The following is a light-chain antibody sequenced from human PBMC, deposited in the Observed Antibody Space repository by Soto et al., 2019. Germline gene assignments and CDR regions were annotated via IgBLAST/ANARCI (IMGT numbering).Light chain of an antibody. J-gene: IGKJ1*01. Sequence: IHVTQSPSTLSASVGDRVSITCRASQSISSWLAWYQQKPGKAPKLLIYDASSLESGVPSRFSGSGSGTEFTLTISSLQPDDFATYYCQQSRTFGQGTKVDI. V-gene: IGKV1-5*01. CDR1: QSISSW. CDR2: DAS. CDR3: QQSRT.